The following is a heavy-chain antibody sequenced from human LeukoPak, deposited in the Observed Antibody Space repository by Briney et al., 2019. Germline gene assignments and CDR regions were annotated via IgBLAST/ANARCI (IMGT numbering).Heavy chain of an antibody. V-gene: IGHV1-46*01. D-gene: IGHD3-10*01. CDR3: AREGSSGNWFDP. Sequence: ASVKVSCKASGYTFTSYYMHWVRHAPGQGLEWMGIINPSGGSTSYAQKFQGRVTMTRDTSTSTVYMELSSLRSEDTAVYYCAREGSSGNWFDPWGQGTLVTVSS. J-gene: IGHJ5*02. CDR1: GYTFTSYY. CDR2: INPSGGST.